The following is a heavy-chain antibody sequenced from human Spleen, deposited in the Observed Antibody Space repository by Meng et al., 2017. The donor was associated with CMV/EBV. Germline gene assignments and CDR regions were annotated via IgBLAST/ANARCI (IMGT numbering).Heavy chain of an antibody. J-gene: IGHJ4*02. D-gene: IGHD3-3*01. Sequence: ASVKVSCKASGYTFTSYYMHWVRQAPGQGLEWMGWINPKSGGTNYAQKFQGRVTMTRDTSINTAYMELSRLTSDDTAVYYCARSLYYDFWTDYYGNFDYWGQGTLVTVSS. V-gene: IGHV1-2*02. CDR1: GYTFTSYY. CDR2: INPKSGGT. CDR3: ARSLYYDFWTDYYGNFDY.